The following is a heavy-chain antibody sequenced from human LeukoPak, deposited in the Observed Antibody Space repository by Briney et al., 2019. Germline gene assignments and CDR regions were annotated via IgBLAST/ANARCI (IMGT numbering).Heavy chain of an antibody. CDR1: GFTFSSYG. V-gene: IGHV3-30*02. J-gene: IGHJ3*02. D-gene: IGHD3-3*01. Sequence: GGSLRRSCAASGFTFSSYGMHWVRQAPGKGLEWVAFIRYDGSNKYYADSVKGRFTIFRDNSKNTLYLQMNSLRAEDTAVYYCAREKKTEWTTGAFDMWGQGTMVIVSS. CDR2: IRYDGSNK. CDR3: AREKKTEWTTGAFDM.